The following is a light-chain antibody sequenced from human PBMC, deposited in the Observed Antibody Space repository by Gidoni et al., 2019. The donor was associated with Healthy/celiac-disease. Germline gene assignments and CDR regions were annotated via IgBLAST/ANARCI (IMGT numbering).Light chain of an antibody. CDR3: QSYDSSNLNWE. CDR1: SGSIASNY. CDR2: EDN. V-gene: IGLV6-57*04. Sequence: NFMLTQPHSVSESPGKTVTISCTRSSGSIASNYVQWYQQRPGSAPTTVIYEDNQRPSGVPDRFSGSIDSSSNSASLTISGLKTEDEADYYCQSYDSSNLNWEFGGGTKLTVL. J-gene: IGLJ3*02.